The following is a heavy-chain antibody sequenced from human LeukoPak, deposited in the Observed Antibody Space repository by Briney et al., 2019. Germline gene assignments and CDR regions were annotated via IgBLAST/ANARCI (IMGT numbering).Heavy chain of an antibody. CDR2: INPDGSTT. V-gene: IGHV3-74*01. CDR1: GFTFSRYW. Sequence: QTGGSLRLSCAASGFTFSRYWIHWVRQAPGKGLEWVSRINPDGSTTTYADSVKGRCTISRDNVKNTVYLQMNSLRAEDTAVYYCARVLSGSWDWFDPWGQGTLVTVSS. CDR3: ARVLSGSWDWFDP. J-gene: IGHJ5*02. D-gene: IGHD3-3*01.